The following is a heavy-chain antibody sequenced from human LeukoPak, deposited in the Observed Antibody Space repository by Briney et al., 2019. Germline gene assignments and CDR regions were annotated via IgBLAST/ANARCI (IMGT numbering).Heavy chain of an antibody. V-gene: IGHV3-30*02. CDR2: IRYDGSNK. J-gene: IGHJ4*02. CDR1: GFTFSSYG. D-gene: IGHD2-15*01. CDR3: AKAPGGYCSGGSCYSFDY. Sequence: GGSLRLSCAASGFTFSSYGMHWVRQAPGKGLEWVAFIRYDGSNKYYADSVKGRFTISRDNSKNTLYLQMNSLRAEDTAVYYCAKAPGGYCSGGSCYSFDYWGQGTLVTVSS.